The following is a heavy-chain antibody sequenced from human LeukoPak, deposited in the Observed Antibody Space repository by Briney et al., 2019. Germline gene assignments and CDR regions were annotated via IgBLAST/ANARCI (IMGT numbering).Heavy chain of an antibody. V-gene: IGHV3-33*01. Sequence: GGSLRPSWAASGFTFISIAMHWVRQVQGKGREWGAFIWNDGSNKYYADSVKGLFTISRDNSKNTLYLQMNSLRAEDTAVYYCARQRHFYGGNSMALDYWGQGTLVTVSS. D-gene: IGHD4-23*01. J-gene: IGHJ4*02. CDR1: GFTFISIA. CDR2: IWNDGSNK. CDR3: ARQRHFYGGNSMALDY.